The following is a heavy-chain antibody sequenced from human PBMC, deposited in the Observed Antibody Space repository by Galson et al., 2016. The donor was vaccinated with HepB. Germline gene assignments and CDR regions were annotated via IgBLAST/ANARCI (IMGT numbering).Heavy chain of an antibody. Sequence: SLRLSCAASALTFSNYGMHWVRQAPGRGLEWVAAIWSDGSHKYYADSVKGRFTISRDNSKKTLFLEMNSLRAEDTAVYYCARENGYCTRTSRRYYGMDVWGQGTTVTVSS. J-gene: IGHJ6*02. CDR2: IWSDGSHK. CDR3: ARENGYCTRTSRRYYGMDV. V-gene: IGHV3-33*01. CDR1: ALTFSNYG. D-gene: IGHD2-2*01.